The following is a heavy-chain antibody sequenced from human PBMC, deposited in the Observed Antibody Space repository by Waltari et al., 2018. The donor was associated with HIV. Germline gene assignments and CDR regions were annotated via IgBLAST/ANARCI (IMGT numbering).Heavy chain of an antibody. Sequence: EVQLVQSGAEVKKPGESLKISCKSSGYNFTTYWIGWVRQMPGKGLEWMGISHPGDADTRYTPSFQGQVTSAADKSISTAFLQWSSLKASDTAMYYCARGLPKQWLAYFDYWGQGTLVTVSS. CDR3: ARGLPKQWLAYFDY. CDR1: GYNFTTYW. D-gene: IGHD6-19*01. V-gene: IGHV5-51*01. J-gene: IGHJ4*02. CDR2: SHPGDADT.